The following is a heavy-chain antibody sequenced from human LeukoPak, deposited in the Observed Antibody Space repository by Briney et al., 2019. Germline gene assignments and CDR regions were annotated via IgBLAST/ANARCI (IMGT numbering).Heavy chain of an antibody. D-gene: IGHD3-10*01. CDR1: GGSFSGYY. V-gene: IGHV4-34*01. Sequence: SETLSLTCAVYGGSFSGYYWSWIRQPPGKGLEWIGEINHSGSTNYNPSLKSRVTISVDTSKNQFSLKLSSVTAADTAVYYCARGGAYYYGSGSSNWFDPWGQGTLVTVSS. CDR3: ARGGAYYYGSGSSNWFDP. J-gene: IGHJ5*02. CDR2: INHSGST.